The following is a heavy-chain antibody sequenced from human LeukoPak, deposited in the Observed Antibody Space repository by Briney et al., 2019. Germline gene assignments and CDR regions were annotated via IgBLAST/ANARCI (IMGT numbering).Heavy chain of an antibody. D-gene: IGHD6-13*01. CDR2: IKHSGST. V-gene: IGHV4-34*01. J-gene: IGHJ4*02. CDR3: ARGFGYSSSWSCFDY. Sequence: SETLSLTCAVYGGSFSGYYWSWIRQPPGKGLEWIGEIKHSGSTNYNPSLKSRVTISVDTSKKQFSLKLSSVTAADTAVYYCARGFGYSSSWSCFDYWGQGTLVTVSS. CDR1: GGSFSGYY.